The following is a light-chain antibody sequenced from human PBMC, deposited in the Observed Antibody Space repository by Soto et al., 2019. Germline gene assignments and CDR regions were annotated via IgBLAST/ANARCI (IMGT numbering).Light chain of an antibody. CDR1: SSDVGGYNY. Sequence: QSALTQPASVSGSPGQSITISCTGTSSDVGGYNYVSWYQQHPGKAPKLMIYEVINRPSGVSNRFSGSKSGNTASLTISGLQAEDEADYYCSSDTSRSTRVFGGGTKLTVL. J-gene: IGLJ3*02. CDR2: EVI. V-gene: IGLV2-14*01. CDR3: SSDTSRSTRV.